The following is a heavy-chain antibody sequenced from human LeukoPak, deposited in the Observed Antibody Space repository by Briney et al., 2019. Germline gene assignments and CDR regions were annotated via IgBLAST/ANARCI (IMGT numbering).Heavy chain of an antibody. V-gene: IGHV6-1*01. CDR3: ASEKLRGAFDI. Sequence: SQILSLTCAISGDSVSSNSAAWNWISQSPSRGLEWLGRTYYRSKWYTEYVVSVQSRITINPDTSKNHSSLQLNSVTPEDTAVYYCASEKLRGAFDIWGQGAMVTVSS. CDR1: GDSVSSNSAA. D-gene: IGHD4-23*01. J-gene: IGHJ3*02. CDR2: TYYRSKWYT.